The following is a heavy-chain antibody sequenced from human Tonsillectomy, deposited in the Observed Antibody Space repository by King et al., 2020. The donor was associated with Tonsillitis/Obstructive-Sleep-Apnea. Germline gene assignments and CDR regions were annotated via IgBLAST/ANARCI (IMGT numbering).Heavy chain of an antibody. J-gene: IGHJ3*02. CDR3: TPADVVVRAAHRDACDI. D-gene: IGHD2-2*01. CDR2: IKSKTDGGTT. V-gene: IGHV3-15*01. Sequence: VQLVESGGGLVKPGGSLRLSCAASGFTFSNAWMSWVRQAPGKGLEWVGRIKSKTDGGTTDYAAPVKGRFTISRDDSKNTLYLQMNSLKTEDTAVYFCTPADVVVRAAHRDACDIWGEGKRVTVSS. CDR1: GFTFSNAW.